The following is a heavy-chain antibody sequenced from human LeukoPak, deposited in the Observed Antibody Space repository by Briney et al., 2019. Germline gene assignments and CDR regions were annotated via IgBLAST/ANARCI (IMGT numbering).Heavy chain of an antibody. CDR2: ISYDGSNK. Sequence: GGSLRLSCAASGLTFSSYAMHWVRQAPGKGLEWVAVISYDGSNKYYADSVKGRFTISRDNSKNTLYLQMNSLRAEDTAVYYCARGPGGRKYYYGSGSVDPYYYGMDVWGQGTTVTVSS. CDR1: GLTFSSYA. D-gene: IGHD3-10*01. J-gene: IGHJ6*02. V-gene: IGHV3-30-3*01. CDR3: ARGPGGRKYYYGSGSVDPYYYGMDV.